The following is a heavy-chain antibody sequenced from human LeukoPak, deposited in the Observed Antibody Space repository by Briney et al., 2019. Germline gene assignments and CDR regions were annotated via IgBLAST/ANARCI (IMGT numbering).Heavy chain of an antibody. CDR1: GFTFSSYG. J-gene: IGHJ4*02. D-gene: IGHD3-10*01. CDR3: AKEITMVREVIEE. CDR2: ISYDGSNK. V-gene: IGHV3-30*18. Sequence: GGSLRLSCAASGFTFSSYGMHWVRQAPGKGLEWVAVISYDGSNKYYADSVKGRFTISRDNSKNTLYLQMNSLRAEDTAVYYCAKEITMVREVIEEWGQGTLVTVSS.